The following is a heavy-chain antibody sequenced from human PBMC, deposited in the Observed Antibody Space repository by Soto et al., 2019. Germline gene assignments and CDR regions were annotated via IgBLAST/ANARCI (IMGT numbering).Heavy chain of an antibody. CDR2: VHHSWGS. V-gene: IGHV4-59*08. Sequence: QVQLQESGPGLVKPSETLSLSCTVSGGSISSYYWSWFRQSPGKRMEWIGYVHHSWGSSYNPSLQSRVARSLDTSKSQFSLTVTSVPATDTAVYYCARQGFGPLHGLVDVWGQGTTVTVSS. J-gene: IGHJ6*02. CDR1: GGSISSYY. D-gene: IGHD3-10*01. CDR3: ARQGFGPLHGLVDV.